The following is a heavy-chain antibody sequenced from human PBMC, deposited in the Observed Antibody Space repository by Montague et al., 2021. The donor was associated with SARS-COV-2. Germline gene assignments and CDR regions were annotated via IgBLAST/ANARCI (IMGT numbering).Heavy chain of an antibody. CDR1: GFTFIDVW. J-gene: IGHJ2*01. CDR2: IKTKTDGWTT. CDR3: TTDLSGYDSLDL. Sequence: SLRLSCAASGFTFIDVWMSWVRQAPGKGLEWVGRIKTKTDGWTTDYAAPVKGRFTISRDDSKNTLYLQMNSLKTEDTAVYYCTTDLSGYDSLDLWGRGTLVTVSS. V-gene: IGHV3-15*01. D-gene: IGHD5-12*01.